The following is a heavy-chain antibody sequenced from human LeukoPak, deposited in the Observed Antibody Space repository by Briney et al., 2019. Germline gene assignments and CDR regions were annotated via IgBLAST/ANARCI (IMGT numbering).Heavy chain of an antibody. CDR1: GGSISSSSYY. CDR2: FYYSGST. V-gene: IGHV4-39*01. D-gene: IGHD2-2*01. Sequence: KSSETLLLTCSVSGGSISSSSYYWGWMRQPPGEGLEWTGSFYYSGSTYYNASVKSLVTIAVDTSKNQFALTQSSVTAAVTLGYYCARQDIVVAPATPAQYWGQGTLVTVSS. CDR3: ARQDIVVAPATPAQY. J-gene: IGHJ4*02.